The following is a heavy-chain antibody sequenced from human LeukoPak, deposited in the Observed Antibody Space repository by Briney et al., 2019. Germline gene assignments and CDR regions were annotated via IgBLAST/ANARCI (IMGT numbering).Heavy chain of an antibody. CDR3: AKGEITMVRGVKYYYYYYMDV. D-gene: IGHD3-10*01. J-gene: IGHJ6*03. CDR1: GFTFSSYE. Sequence: GGSLRLSCAASGFTFSSYEMNWVRQAPGKGLEWVSYISSSGSTIYYADSVKGRFTISRDNSKNTLYLQMNSLRAEDTAVYYCAKGEITMVRGVKYYYYYYMDVWGKGTTVTISS. V-gene: IGHV3-48*03. CDR2: ISSSGSTI.